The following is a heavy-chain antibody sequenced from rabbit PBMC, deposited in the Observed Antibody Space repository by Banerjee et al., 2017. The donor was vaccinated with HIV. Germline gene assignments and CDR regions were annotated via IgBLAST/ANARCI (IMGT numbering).Heavy chain of an antibody. Sequence: QEQLKESGGGLVQPGGSLKLPCKAPGTAFGSVHDLCWVRQAPGKGLEWIGCIYNGDGSTYYASWAKGRFTVSKTSSTTVTLQMTSLTAADTATYFCARDRYGDSGYDLWGQGTLVTVS. CDR2: IYNGDGST. V-gene: IGHV1S45*01. J-gene: IGHJ4*01. D-gene: IGHD1-1*01. CDR3: ARDRYGDSGYDL. CDR1: GTAFGSVHD.